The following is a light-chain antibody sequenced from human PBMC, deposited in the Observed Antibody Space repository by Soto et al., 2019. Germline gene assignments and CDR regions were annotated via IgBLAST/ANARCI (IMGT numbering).Light chain of an antibody. CDR2: GAS. J-gene: IGKJ5*01. CDR1: QSVSSN. CDR3: QRYNNWPPIT. V-gene: IGKV3-15*01. Sequence: EVFISRSPATLSMYPGERATLSCRASQSVSSNLAWYQQKPGQAPRLLIYGASTRATGIPARFSGSGSGTEFTLTISSLQSEDFAVYYCQRYNNWPPITFGQGTRLAIK.